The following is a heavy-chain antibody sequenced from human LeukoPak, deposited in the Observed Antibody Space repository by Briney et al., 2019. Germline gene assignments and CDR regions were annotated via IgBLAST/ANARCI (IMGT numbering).Heavy chain of an antibody. J-gene: IGHJ3*02. CDR3: ARLSMIDTFDI. CDR1: GYSFMTYW. CDR2: IYPGDSDT. Sequence: GESLKVSCQASGYSFMTYWIGWVRQMPGKGLEWMAIIYPGDSDTKYSPSFQDQVTISADKSINTAYLHWRSLKASDTAMYYCARLSMIDTFDIWGLGTVVTVSS. D-gene: IGHD3-22*01. V-gene: IGHV5-51*01.